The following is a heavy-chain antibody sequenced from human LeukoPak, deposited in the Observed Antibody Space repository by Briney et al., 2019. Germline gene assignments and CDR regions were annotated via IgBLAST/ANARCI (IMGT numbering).Heavy chain of an antibody. V-gene: IGHV1-2*06. D-gene: IGHD4-17*01. Sequence: ASVKVSCKASGYSFTDNNIHWVRQAPGQGLEWMGRITPKSGVTKYTQRFQGRVTMTRDTSISTAYMQLSRLRSDDTAVYYCARNVGFGDFAWGQGTLVTVS. CDR3: ARNVGFGDFA. CDR2: ITPKSGVT. J-gene: IGHJ5*02. CDR1: GYSFTDNN.